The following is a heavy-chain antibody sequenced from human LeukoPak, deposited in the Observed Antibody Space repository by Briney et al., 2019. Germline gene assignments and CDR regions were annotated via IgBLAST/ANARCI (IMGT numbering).Heavy chain of an antibody. CDR3: GRESGPADPDAIDI. D-gene: IGHD1-14*01. CDR2: ISSHSIYI. V-gene: IGHV3-21*01. CDR1: GFTFRTYS. J-gene: IGHJ3*02. Sequence: GGSVRLLCAASGFTFRTYSMNGVRQAPGKGLEWVSTISSHSIYIYYADSVKGRFTISRDNAKNLLYLQVDSLRAGDTAVYYCGRESGPADPDAIDIWGQGTMVTVSS.